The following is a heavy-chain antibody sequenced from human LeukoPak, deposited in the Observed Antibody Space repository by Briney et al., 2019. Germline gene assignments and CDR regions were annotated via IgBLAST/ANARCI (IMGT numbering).Heavy chain of an antibody. D-gene: IGHD2-15*01. V-gene: IGHV3-7*01. CDR1: GFTFSSYW. CDR3: ATVAGDCSGGRCYLLRFNY. CDR2: IKQDGSEK. Sequence: GGSLRLSCAASGFTFSSYWMSWVRQAPGKGLEWVANIKQDGSEKYYVDSVKGRFTISRDNAKNSLYLQMNSLRAEDTAVYYCATVAGDCSGGRCYLLRFNYWGQGTLVTVSS. J-gene: IGHJ4*02.